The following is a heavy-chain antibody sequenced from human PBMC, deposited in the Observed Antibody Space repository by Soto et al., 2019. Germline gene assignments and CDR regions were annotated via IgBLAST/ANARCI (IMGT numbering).Heavy chain of an antibody. CDR1: GDYFMYSSYY. J-gene: IGHJ6*03. CDR2: KYYSGSS. V-gene: IGHV4-39*01. D-gene: IGHD2-21*02. CDR3: ARRSIVCDFFDYMDG. Sequence: QESCPGLVKPSETLSLTCTISGDYFMYSSYYWDWIRQSPGQGLEWIGSKYYSGSSSYNSSLKIRVDISLDMSKDPFSQILNSVTAADSAVYYCARRSIVCDFFDYMDGWGKGTTVTVSS.